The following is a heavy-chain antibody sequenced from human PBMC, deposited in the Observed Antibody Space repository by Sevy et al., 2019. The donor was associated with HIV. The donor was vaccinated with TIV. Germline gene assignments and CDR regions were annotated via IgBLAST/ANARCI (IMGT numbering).Heavy chain of an antibody. D-gene: IGHD3-10*01. J-gene: IGHJ1*01. Sequence: GGSLRLSCAASGFTFSSYAIHWVRQAPGKGLEWVAVISYDGNNKYYADSVQGRFTVSRDNSKNTLYVQMNSPRAEDTAVYYCAKDHNLWSEGGFLHHWGQGTLVTVSS. CDR3: AKDHNLWSEGGFLHH. CDR2: ISYDGNNK. CDR1: GFTFSSYA. V-gene: IGHV3-30*18.